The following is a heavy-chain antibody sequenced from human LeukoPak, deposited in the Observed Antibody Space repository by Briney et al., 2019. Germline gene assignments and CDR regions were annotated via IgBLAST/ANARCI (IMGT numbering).Heavy chain of an antibody. CDR3: ARDSGTFDY. Sequence: SETLSLTCAVSGGSISSGGYSWSWIRQPPGKGLEWIGYIYHSGSTYYNPALKSRVTISVDRSKNQFSLKLSSVTAADTAVYYCARDSGTFDYWGQGTLVTVSS. CDR2: IYHSGST. J-gene: IGHJ4*02. CDR1: GGSISSGGYS. D-gene: IGHD3-10*01. V-gene: IGHV4-30-2*01.